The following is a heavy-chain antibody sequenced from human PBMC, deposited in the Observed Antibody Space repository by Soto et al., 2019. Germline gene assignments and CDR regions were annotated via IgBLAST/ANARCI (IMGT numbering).Heavy chain of an antibody. Sequence: EVQLLESGGGLVQPGGSLRLSCAASGFTFSSYAMSWVRQAPGKGLEWVSAISGSSGSTYYADSVKGRFTISRDNSKNTLYLQMNSLRAEDTAVYYCAKDEVKYQLLHGLGYWGQGTLVTVSS. D-gene: IGHD2-2*01. CDR3: AKDEVKYQLLHGLGY. V-gene: IGHV3-23*01. CDR2: ISGSSGST. J-gene: IGHJ4*02. CDR1: GFTFSSYA.